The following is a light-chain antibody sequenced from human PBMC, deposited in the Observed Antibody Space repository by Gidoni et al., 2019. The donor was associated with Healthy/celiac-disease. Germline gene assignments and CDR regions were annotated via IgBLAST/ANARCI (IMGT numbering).Light chain of an antibody. V-gene: IGKV3-15*01. CDR3: QQYNNWFA. Sequence: EIVMTQSPATLSVSPGARSTLSCRASQSVSSNLAWYQQKPGQAPRLLISGASTSATGIPARFSGSVSGTEFTLTISSLQSEDFAVYYCQQYNNWFAFGQGTKVEIK. CDR2: GAS. CDR1: QSVSSN. J-gene: IGKJ1*01.